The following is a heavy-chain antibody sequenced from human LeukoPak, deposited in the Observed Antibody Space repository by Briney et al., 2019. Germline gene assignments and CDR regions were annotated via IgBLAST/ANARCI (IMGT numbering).Heavy chain of an antibody. J-gene: IGHJ6*03. CDR3: ARDGSRSSSSTHYYYYMDV. Sequence: PSETLSLTCAVYGGSFSGYYWSWIRQPPGKGLEWIGEINHSGSTNYNPSLKSRVTISVDTSKNQFSLKLSSVTAADTAVYYCARDGSRSSSSTHYYYYMDVWGKGTTVTVSS. V-gene: IGHV4-34*01. CDR1: GGSFSGYY. CDR2: INHSGST. D-gene: IGHD6-6*01.